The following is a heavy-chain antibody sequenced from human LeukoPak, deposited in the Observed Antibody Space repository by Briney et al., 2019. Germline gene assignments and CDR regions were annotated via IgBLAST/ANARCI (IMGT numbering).Heavy chain of an antibody. V-gene: IGHV3-21*01. D-gene: IGHD3-22*01. J-gene: IGHJ4*02. CDR2: ISSSGSYI. CDR1: GFSFNRYS. CDR3: ARDRGYYDSSGYSNY. Sequence: GGSLRLSCAASGFSFNRYSLNWVRQAPGQGLEWVSSISSSGSYIYYSDSVKGRFTISRDNAKNSLYLQMNSLRAEDTAVYYCARDRGYYDSSGYSNYWGQGTLVTVSS.